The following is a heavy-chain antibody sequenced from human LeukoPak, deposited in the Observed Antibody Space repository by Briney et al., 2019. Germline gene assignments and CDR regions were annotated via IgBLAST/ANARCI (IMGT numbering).Heavy chain of an antibody. CDR3: ARGPLLRFGELLSMSDFDY. J-gene: IGHJ4*02. Sequence: ASVKVSCKASGYTFTGYYMHWVRQAPGQGLEWMGWINPDSGGTNYAQKFQGRVTMTRDTSISTAYMELSRLRSDDTAVYYCARGPLLRFGELLSMSDFDYWGQGTLVTVSS. D-gene: IGHD3-10*01. CDR2: INPDSGGT. V-gene: IGHV1-2*02. CDR1: GYTFTGYY.